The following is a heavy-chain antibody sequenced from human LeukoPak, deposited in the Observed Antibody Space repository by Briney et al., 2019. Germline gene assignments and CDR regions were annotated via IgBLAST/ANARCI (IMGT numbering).Heavy chain of an antibody. CDR1: GYTFTTYD. D-gene: IGHD3-22*01. Sequence: ASVKLSCKASGYTFTTYDITWVRQPTGQGLEWMGWMNPNSGDTAYAQKFQSRVAMTRDTSIGTAYMELSSLSSEDTGVYSCARGVGDYYDTSGYYYAVPAHWGQGTLVTVSS. CDR3: ARGVGDYYDTSGYYYAVPAH. CDR2: MNPNSGDT. V-gene: IGHV1-8*01. J-gene: IGHJ4*02.